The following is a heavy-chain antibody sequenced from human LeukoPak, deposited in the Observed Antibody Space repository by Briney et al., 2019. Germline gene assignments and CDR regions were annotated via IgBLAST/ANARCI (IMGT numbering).Heavy chain of an antibody. CDR3: ARSPRDGYNLNYYYGMDV. CDR1: GGSISSSNW. V-gene: IGHV4-4*02. CDR2: IYHSGST. Sequence: SGTLSLTCAVSGGSISSSNWWSWVRRPPGKGLEWIGEIYHSGSTNYNPSLKSRVTISVDKSKNQFSLKLSSVTAADTAVYYCARSPRDGYNLNYYYGMDVWGQGTTVTVSS. D-gene: IGHD5-24*01. J-gene: IGHJ6*02.